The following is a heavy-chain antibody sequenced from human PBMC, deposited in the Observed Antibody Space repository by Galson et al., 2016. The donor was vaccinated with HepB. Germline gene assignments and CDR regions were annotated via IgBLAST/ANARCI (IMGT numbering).Heavy chain of an antibody. CDR2: ISASGATT. CDR3: AKVAGHNYGEFDY. CDR1: GFTFSNYA. V-gene: IGHV3-23*01. J-gene: IGHJ4*02. Sequence: SLRLSCAASGFTFSNYAMSWVRQAPGKGLEWVSVISASGATTYYADSVKGRFTISRDSSKNTLYLQMNSLRVEDTAVYYCAKVAGHNYGEFDYWGQGTPVTVSS. D-gene: IGHD5-18*01.